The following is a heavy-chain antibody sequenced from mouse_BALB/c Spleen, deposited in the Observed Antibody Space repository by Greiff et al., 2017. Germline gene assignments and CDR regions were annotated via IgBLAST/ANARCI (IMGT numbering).Heavy chain of an antibody. D-gene: IGHD1-1*01. CDR2: IDPANGNT. V-gene: IGHV14-3*02. CDR3: ARDPLRYAMDY. J-gene: IGHJ4*01. CDR1: GFNIKDTY. Sequence: VHVKQSGAELVKPGASVKLSCTASGFNIKDTYMHWVKQRPEQGLEWIGRIDPANGNTKYDPKFQGKATITADTSSNTAYLQLSSLTSEDTAVYYCARDPLRYAMDYWGQGTSVTVSS.